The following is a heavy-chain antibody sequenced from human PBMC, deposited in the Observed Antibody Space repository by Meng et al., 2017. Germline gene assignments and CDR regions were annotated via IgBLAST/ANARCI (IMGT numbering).Heavy chain of an antibody. V-gene: IGHV1-3*01. J-gene: IGHJ4*02. CDR1: GYTFTSYA. Sequence: ASVKVSCKASGYTFTSYAMHWVRQAPGQRLEWMGWINAGNGNTKYSQKFQGRVTMTRDTSISTAYMELSRLRSDDTAVYYCALGYSYGAGGDFDYWGQGTLVTVSS. D-gene: IGHD5-18*01. CDR2: INAGNGNT. CDR3: ALGYSYGAGGDFDY.